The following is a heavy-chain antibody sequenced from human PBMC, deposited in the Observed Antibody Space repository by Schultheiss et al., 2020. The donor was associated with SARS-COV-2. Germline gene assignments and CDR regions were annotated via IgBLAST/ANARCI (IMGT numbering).Heavy chain of an antibody. Sequence: SQTLSLTCTVSGGSISSYYWSWIRQPPGKGLEWIGYMYYSGSTSYKPSLKSRVTISVDTSKKQLSLKLSSVTAADTAVYYCARGNDSMYYYGMDVWGQGTTVTVSS. CDR3: ARGNDSMYYYGMDV. J-gene: IGHJ6*02. V-gene: IGHV4-59*01. D-gene: IGHD3-3*01. CDR2: MYYSGST. CDR1: GGSISSYY.